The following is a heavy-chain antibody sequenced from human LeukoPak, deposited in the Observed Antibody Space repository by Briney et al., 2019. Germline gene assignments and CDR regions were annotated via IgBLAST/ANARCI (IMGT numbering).Heavy chain of an antibody. J-gene: IGHJ6*02. V-gene: IGHV3-48*03. D-gene: IGHD2-15*01. CDR1: GFTFSSYE. CDR2: ISSSGSTI. CDR3: ATYIQRPPGMDV. Sequence: PGGSLILSCAASGFTFSSYEMNWVRQAPGKGLEWVSYISSSGSTIYYTDSVKGRFTISRDNAKNSLYLQMNSLRAEDTALYFCATYIQRPPGMDVWGQGTTVTVSS.